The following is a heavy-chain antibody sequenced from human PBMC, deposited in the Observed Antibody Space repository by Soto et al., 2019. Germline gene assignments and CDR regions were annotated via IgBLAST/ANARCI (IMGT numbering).Heavy chain of an antibody. J-gene: IGHJ4*02. CDR2: IYYSGST. D-gene: IGHD3-3*01. CDR1: GGSISSYY. CDR3: ARGSMITIFGVVIIYDY. V-gene: IGHV4-59*01. Sequence: SETLSLTCTVSGGSISSYYWSWIRQPPGKGLEWIGYIYYSGSTNYNPSLKSRVTISVDTSKNQFSLKLSSVTAADTAVYYCARGSMITIFGVVIIYDYWGQGTLVTVSS.